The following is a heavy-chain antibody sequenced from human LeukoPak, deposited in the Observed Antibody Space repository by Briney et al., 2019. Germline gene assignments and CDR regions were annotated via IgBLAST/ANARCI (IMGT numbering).Heavy chain of an antibody. D-gene: IGHD1-26*01. Sequence: AGGSLRLSCVASGFTFSSYAMGWVRQAPGKGLEWVSAISGSGVTTHYAGSVKGRFSISRDNSRNTLYLQMDSPRAGDTALYYCAKRVVVGATSPYSDFQDWGQGTLVTVSS. CDR2: ISGSGVTT. J-gene: IGHJ1*01. CDR1: GFTFSSYA. CDR3: AKRVVVGATSPYSDFQD. V-gene: IGHV3-23*01.